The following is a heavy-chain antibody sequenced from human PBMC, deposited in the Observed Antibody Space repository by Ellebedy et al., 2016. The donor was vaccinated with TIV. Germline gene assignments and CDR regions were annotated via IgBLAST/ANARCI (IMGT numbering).Heavy chain of an antibody. Sequence: GGSLRLSXAASGFTFSSYAMSWVRQAPGKGLEWVSAISGSGGSTYYADSVKGRFTISRDNSKNTLYLQMNSLGAEDTAVYYCAKGPSIGYCSSTSCLYYYYYGMDVWGQGTTVTVSS. D-gene: IGHD2-2*01. CDR2: ISGSGGST. V-gene: IGHV3-23*01. J-gene: IGHJ6*02. CDR3: AKGPSIGYCSSTSCLYYYYYGMDV. CDR1: GFTFSSYA.